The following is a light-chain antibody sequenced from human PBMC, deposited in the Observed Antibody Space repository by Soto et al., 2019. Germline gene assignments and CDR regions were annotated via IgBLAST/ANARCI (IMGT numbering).Light chain of an antibody. V-gene: IGKV1-39*01. J-gene: IGKJ1*01. Sequence: DIQMTQSPSSLSASVGDRVTITCRASQSISNFLNWYQQKPGKAPQLLISAASSLQSGVPSRFSGSGSGTDFPLTISSLQPEDFATYYCQQSYSTPRTFGQGTKVEIK. CDR3: QQSYSTPRT. CDR1: QSISNF. CDR2: AAS.